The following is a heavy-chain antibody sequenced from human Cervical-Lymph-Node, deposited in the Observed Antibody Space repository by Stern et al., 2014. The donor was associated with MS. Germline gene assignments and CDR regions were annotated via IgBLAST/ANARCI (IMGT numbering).Heavy chain of an antibody. CDR1: FNFRRYW. J-gene: IGHJ6*01. CDR2: INSDGSI. D-gene: IGHD2-2*01. CDR3: ARGVVSVSTLGDYYYGMDV. V-gene: IGHV3-74*02. Sequence: VQLVESGGGLVQPGGSLRLSCAGFNFRRYWMHWVRQDPGQGLVRVACINSDGSIRYADSVKGRFTISRDNAKNTMYLQMSSLRVEDTAVYYCARGVVSVSTLGDYYYGMDVWGQGTTVTVSS.